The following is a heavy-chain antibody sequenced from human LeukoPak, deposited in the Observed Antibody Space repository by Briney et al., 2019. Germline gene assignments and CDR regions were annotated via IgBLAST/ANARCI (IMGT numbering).Heavy chain of an antibody. J-gene: IGHJ4*02. D-gene: IGHD3-9*01. CDR2: IIPIFGTA. Sequence: ASVKVSCKASGGTFSSYAISWVRQAPGQGLEWMGGIIPIFGTANYAQKFQGRVTITADESASTAYMELSSLRSEDTAVYYCATNFDWLLPFDYWGQGTLVTVSS. V-gene: IGHV1-69*13. CDR1: GGTFSSYA. CDR3: ATNFDWLLPFDY.